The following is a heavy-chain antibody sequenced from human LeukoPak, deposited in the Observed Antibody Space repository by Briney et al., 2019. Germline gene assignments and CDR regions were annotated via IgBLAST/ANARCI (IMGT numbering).Heavy chain of an antibody. J-gene: IGHJ4*02. CDR2: INWNGGST. D-gene: IGHD3-16*01. CDR3: ARGAEGDYVWGSYGH. CDR1: GFTFDDYG. Sequence: GGSLRLSCAASGFTFDDYGMSWVCQAPGKGLEWVSGINWNGGSTGYADSVKGRFTISRDNAKNSLYLQMNSLRAEDTALYHCARGAEGDYVWGSYGHWGQGTLVTVSS. V-gene: IGHV3-20*01.